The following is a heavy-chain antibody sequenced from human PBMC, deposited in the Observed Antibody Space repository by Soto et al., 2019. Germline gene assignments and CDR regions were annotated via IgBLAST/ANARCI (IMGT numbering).Heavy chain of an antibody. Sequence: EVQLVESGGDLIQPGGSLRLSCAASGFTVSSNYMSWVRQAPGKGLERVSVVYSGGSTYYADSVKGRFGISRDNSKNTLYLQMNSLRAEDTAVYYCARAVIEGYYDSSPYYFDYWGQGTLVTVSS. CDR3: ARAVIEGYYDSSPYYFDY. CDR1: GFTVSSNY. V-gene: IGHV3-53*01. CDR2: VYSGGST. J-gene: IGHJ4*02. D-gene: IGHD3-22*01.